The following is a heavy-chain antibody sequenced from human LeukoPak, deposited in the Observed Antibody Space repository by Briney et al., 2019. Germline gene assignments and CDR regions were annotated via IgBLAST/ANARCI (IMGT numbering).Heavy chain of an antibody. V-gene: IGHV3-21*06. CDR2: ISPGVSGYT. Sequence: GGSLRLSCLASGFSFNSYTMNWVREAPGKGLEWVSTISPGVSGYTRYAESVKGRFTISRDNPENSLYLQMDSLRADDTAVYYCVRDVSRRIGMDFWGQGTLVTVSS. CDR3: VRDVSRRIGMDF. D-gene: IGHD2/OR15-2a*01. J-gene: IGHJ4*02. CDR1: GFSFNSYT.